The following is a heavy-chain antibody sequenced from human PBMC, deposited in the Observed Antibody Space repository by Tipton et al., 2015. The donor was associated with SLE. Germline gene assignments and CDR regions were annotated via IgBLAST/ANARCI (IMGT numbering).Heavy chain of an antibody. Sequence: TLSLTCTVSGDSVKSRYWIWVRQPAGRGLEWLAYRFHDGNINYNPSLKSRVTMPVDTSRDQFSLTLNSVTAADTGIYYCARGREWNWSPYYMDVWGKGTTVTVSS. CDR1: GDSVKSRY. CDR3: ARGREWNWSPYYMDV. D-gene: IGHD1-1*01. J-gene: IGHJ6*03. V-gene: IGHV4-59*02. CDR2: RFHDGNI.